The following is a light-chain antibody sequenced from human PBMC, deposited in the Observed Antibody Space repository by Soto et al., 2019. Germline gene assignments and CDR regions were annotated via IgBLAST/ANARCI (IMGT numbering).Light chain of an antibody. CDR2: EVN. CDR3: SSYAGYNNFVV. J-gene: IGLJ2*01. Sequence: QSALTQPPSASGSPGQSVTISCTGTSSDVGGYDYVSWYQQHPGKAPKLIIYEVNKRPSGVPDRFSGSKSGSMASLTVSGLQADDEADFYCSSYAGYNNFVVFGGGTKLTVL. CDR1: SSDVGGYDY. V-gene: IGLV2-8*01.